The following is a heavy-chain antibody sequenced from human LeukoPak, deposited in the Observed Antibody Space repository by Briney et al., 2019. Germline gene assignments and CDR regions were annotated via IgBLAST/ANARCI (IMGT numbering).Heavy chain of an antibody. D-gene: IGHD4/OR15-4a*01. V-gene: IGHV3-66*01. CDR1: GFTVSSNY. CDR3: ARDARGAFDY. J-gene: IGHJ4*02. CDR2: IYSGGST. Sequence: GESLRLSCAASGFTVSSNYMSWVRQAPGKGLEWVSIIYSGGSTYYADSVKGRFTISRDNSKNTLYLQMNSLRAEDTAVYYCARDARGAFDYWGQGTLVTVSS.